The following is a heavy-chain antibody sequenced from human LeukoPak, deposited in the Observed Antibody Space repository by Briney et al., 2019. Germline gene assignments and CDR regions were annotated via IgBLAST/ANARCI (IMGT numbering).Heavy chain of an antibody. CDR2: IYSGGST. J-gene: IGHJ4*02. Sequence: PGGSLRLSCAASGFTVSSNYMSWVRQAPGKGLEWVSVIYSGGSTYYADSVKGRFTIPRDNSKNTLFLQMNSLRAEDTAVYYCARAPSYYYDSSGYFHFDNWGQGTLVTVSS. CDR1: GFTVSSNY. CDR3: ARAPSYYYDSSGYFHFDN. D-gene: IGHD3-22*01. V-gene: IGHV3-53*01.